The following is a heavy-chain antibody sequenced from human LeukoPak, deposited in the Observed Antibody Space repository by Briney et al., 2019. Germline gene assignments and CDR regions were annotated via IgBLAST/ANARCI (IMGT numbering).Heavy chain of an antibody. CDR2: INPNSGGT. CDR1: GYTFTVYY. Sequence: ASVKLSFNASGYTFTVYYMHWVRHAPGQGLEWMGWINPNSGGTNYAQKFQGRVTMTRDTSISTAYMELSRLRSDDTAVYYCARGGYKASFSGSWKDSFDIWGQGTMVTVSS. V-gene: IGHV1-2*02. J-gene: IGHJ3*02. CDR3: ARGGYKASFSGSWKDSFDI. D-gene: IGHD1-26*01.